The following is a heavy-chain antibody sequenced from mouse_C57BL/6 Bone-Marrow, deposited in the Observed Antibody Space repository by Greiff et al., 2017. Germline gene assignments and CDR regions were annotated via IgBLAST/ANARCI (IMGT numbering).Heavy chain of an antibody. CDR1: GYTFTSYW. J-gene: IGHJ4*01. V-gene: IGHV1-52*01. CDR3: ARYGNSGFYAMDY. Sequence: QVQLQQPGAELVRPGSSVKLSCKASGYTFTSYWMHWVKQRPIQGLEWIGNIDPSDSETHYNQKFKDKATLTVDKASSTAYMHLSSLTSEYSAVYYLARYGNSGFYAMDYWGQGTAVTVSS. D-gene: IGHD2-1*01. CDR2: IDPSDSET.